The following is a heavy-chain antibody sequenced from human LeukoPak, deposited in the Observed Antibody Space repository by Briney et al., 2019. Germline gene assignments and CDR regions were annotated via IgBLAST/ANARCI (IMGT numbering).Heavy chain of an antibody. CDR3: ARDLGGWYFDL. Sequence: PGGSLRLSCAASGFSFSNYEMNWVRQAPGKGLEWVSHISSSGTTIDYGGSVRGRVTISRDNAKNSLYLQINSLRADDTAFYYCARDLGGWYFDLWGRGTLVIVSS. V-gene: IGHV3-48*03. J-gene: IGHJ2*01. CDR2: ISSSGTTI. D-gene: IGHD7-27*01. CDR1: GFSFSNYE.